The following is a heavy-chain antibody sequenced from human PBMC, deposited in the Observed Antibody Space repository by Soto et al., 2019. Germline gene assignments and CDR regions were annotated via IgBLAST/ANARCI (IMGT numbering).Heavy chain of an antibody. V-gene: IGHV3-23*01. Sequence: LRLSCAASGFTFSSYAMNWVRQAPGKGLEWVSAISGSGTSTYYADSVEGRFIISRDNSKNTLYLQMTSLRAEDTAVYYCAKDVSYGDPFVYWGQGTLVTVSS. CDR2: ISGSGTST. J-gene: IGHJ4*02. D-gene: IGHD4-17*01. CDR1: GFTFSSYA. CDR3: AKDVSYGDPFVY.